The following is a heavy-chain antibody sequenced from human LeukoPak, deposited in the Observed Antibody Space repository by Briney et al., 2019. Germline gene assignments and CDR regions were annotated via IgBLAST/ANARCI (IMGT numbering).Heavy chain of an antibody. CDR3: ARDQGAWGYGYNFDY. CDR1: GFTFSSYA. J-gene: IGHJ4*02. Sequence: GGSLRLSCAASGFTFSSYAMSWVRQAPGKGLEWVSAISGSGGSTYYADSVKGRFTISRDNSKNTLHLQMISLRAEDTAVYYCARDQGAWGYGYNFDYWGQGTLVTVSS. V-gene: IGHV3-23*01. CDR2: ISGSGGST. D-gene: IGHD3-16*01.